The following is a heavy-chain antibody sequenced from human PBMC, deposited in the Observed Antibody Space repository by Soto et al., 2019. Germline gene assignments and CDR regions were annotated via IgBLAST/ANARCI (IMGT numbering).Heavy chain of an antibody. D-gene: IGHD1-1*01. Sequence: ASVKVSCKASGYTFTGYYMHWVRQAPGQGLEWMGWISPNSGGTNYAQKFQGWVTMTRDTSISTAYMELSRLRSDDTAVYYCARDRENWNDGGFDYWGQGTLVTVS. CDR2: ISPNSGGT. CDR1: GYTFTGYY. J-gene: IGHJ4*02. V-gene: IGHV1-2*04. CDR3: ARDRENWNDGGFDY.